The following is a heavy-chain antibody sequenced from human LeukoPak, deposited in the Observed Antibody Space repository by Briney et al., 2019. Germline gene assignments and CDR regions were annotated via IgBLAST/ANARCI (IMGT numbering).Heavy chain of an antibody. V-gene: IGHV3-23*01. Sequence: GGSLRLSCAASGFTFSSYAMSWVRQAPGKGLEWFSAISGSGGSTYYADSVKGRFTISRDNSKNTLYLQMNSLRAEDTAVYYCAKGGLILKKNWFDPWGQGTLVTVSS. D-gene: IGHD2-21*01. J-gene: IGHJ5*02. CDR3: AKGGLILKKNWFDP. CDR2: ISGSGGST. CDR1: GFTFSSYA.